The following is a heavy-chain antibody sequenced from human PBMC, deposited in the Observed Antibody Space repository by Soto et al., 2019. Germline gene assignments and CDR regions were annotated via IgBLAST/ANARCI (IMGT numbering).Heavy chain of an antibody. CDR3: AGQGRAVSSYYFDY. CDR1: GFTFSSYA. D-gene: IGHD3-10*01. Sequence: EVPLVESGGGLVQPGGSLRLSCAASGFTFSSYAMHWVRQAPGKGLEYVSAISSNGGSTYYANSVKGRFTISRDNSXTRVYLQMGSVRAEDRAVYYCAGQGRAVSSYYFDYWGQGTLVTVSS. V-gene: IGHV3-64*01. CDR2: ISSNGGST. J-gene: IGHJ4*02.